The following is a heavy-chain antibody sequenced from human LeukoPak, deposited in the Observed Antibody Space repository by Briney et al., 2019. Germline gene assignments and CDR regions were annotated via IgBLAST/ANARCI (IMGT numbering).Heavy chain of an antibody. V-gene: IGHV3-73*01. Sequence: GGSLRLSCAASGFIFSDSAMNWVRQASGKGLEWVGRIGVKTNNYATAYGASVRGRFTISRDDSKNTACLQMNSLRTEDTAIYYCTYYRRDPAGYYYGMDVWGQGTTVTVSS. CDR3: TYYRRDPAGYYYGMDV. CDR2: IGVKTNNYAT. D-gene: IGHD1-26*01. J-gene: IGHJ6*02. CDR1: GFIFSDSA.